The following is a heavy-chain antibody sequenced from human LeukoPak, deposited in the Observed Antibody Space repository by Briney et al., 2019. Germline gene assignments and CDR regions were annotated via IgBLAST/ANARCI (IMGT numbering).Heavy chain of an antibody. CDR2: IYTSGST. CDR3: ARGNWELPDAFDI. CDR1: GGSISSGSYY. V-gene: IGHV4-61*02. D-gene: IGHD1-26*01. Sequence: SETLSLTCTVSGGSISSGSYYWSWIRQPAGKGLEWIGRIYTSGSTNYNPSLKSRVTISVDTSKNQFSLKLSSVTAADTAVYYCARGNWELPDAFDIWGQGTMATVSS. J-gene: IGHJ3*02.